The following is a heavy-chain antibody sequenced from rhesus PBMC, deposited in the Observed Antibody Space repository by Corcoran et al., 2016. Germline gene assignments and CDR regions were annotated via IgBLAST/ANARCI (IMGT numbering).Heavy chain of an antibody. CDR3: ERRDHLFDY. D-gene: IGHD4-11*01. J-gene: IGHJ4*01. CDR1: GYTFTDHY. Sequence: QVQLVQSWADVKKPGSSVNVSCQASGYTFTDHYIHWVQQATEQGLEWGGDIDPRNGVTKYATRFPGRVTVTSDTSASTAYMELKSLRSEDTAIYYCERRDHLFDYWGQGVLVTVSS. V-gene: IGHV1-138*01. CDR2: IDPRNGVT.